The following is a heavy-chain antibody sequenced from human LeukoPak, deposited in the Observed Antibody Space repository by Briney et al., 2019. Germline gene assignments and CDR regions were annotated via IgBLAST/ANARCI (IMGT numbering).Heavy chain of an antibody. J-gene: IGHJ6*03. Sequence: SETLSLTCTVSGGSISSYYWSWIRQPAGKGLEWIGRIYTSGSTNYNPSLKSRVTMSVDTSKNQFSLKLSSVTAADTAAYYCARSFSSGWYDHYYYYMDVWGKGTTVTVSS. V-gene: IGHV4-4*07. D-gene: IGHD6-19*01. CDR3: ARSFSSGWYDHYYYYMDV. CDR2: IYTSGST. CDR1: GGSISSYY.